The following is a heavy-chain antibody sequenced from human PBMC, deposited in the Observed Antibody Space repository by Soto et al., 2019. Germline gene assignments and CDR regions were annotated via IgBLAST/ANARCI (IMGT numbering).Heavy chain of an antibody. CDR3: ARQIFAADY. Sequence: QVQLVQSGAEVKKPGSSVKVSCEAPGGTFDHAAITWVRQAPGQGLEWVGGINPMFNSTHYAQKFQGRVTITAYAGTSTAFMELRGLTSDDTSVYYWARQIFAADYWGQGTLLVVSS. D-gene: IGHD3-9*01. J-gene: IGHJ4*02. CDR1: GGTFDHAA. V-gene: IGHV1-69*01. CDR2: INPMFNST.